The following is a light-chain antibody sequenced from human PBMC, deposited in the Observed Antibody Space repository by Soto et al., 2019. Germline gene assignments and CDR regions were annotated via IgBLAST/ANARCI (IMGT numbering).Light chain of an antibody. V-gene: IGKV3-20*01. CDR1: QSVSSSF. J-gene: IGKJ1*01. CDR2: GAS. CDR3: QQYDSSPWT. Sequence: EIVLTQSPGTLSLSPGERATLSCRASQSVSSSFLAWYQQKPGQAPRLLIYGASSRATGIPDRFSGSGSGTDFPLTISRLEPEDVAVYYRQQYDSSPWTFGQGTKVEIK.